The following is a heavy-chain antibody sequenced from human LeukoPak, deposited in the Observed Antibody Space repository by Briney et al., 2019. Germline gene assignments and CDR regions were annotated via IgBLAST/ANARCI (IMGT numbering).Heavy chain of an antibody. CDR2: NNHNRRP. CDR3: ARGLGRAFDY. CDR1: GVSFSGYY. D-gene: IGHD1-26*01. J-gene: IGHJ4*02. V-gene: IGHV4-34*01. Sequence: SETLSLTAAGYGVSFSGYYWGWLRQPPGKGPERSGKNNHNRRPNYNPSTKSRVTISVDTSKNQFSLNLSSVTAADTAVYYCARGLGRAFDYWGQGTLVTASS.